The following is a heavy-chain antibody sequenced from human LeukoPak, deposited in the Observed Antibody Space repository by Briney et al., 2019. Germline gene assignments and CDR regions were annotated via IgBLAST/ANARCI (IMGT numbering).Heavy chain of an antibody. CDR3: ARAYDSSGYYYEEYFQH. V-gene: IGHV4-59*12. D-gene: IGHD3-22*01. J-gene: IGHJ1*01. Sequence: PSETLSLTCTVSGGSISSYYWSWIRQPPGKRLEWIGYIYYSGSTNYNPSLKSRVTISVDTSKNQFSLKLSSVTAADTAVYYCARAYDSSGYYYEEYFQHWGQGTLVTVSS. CDR1: GGSISSYY. CDR2: IYYSGST.